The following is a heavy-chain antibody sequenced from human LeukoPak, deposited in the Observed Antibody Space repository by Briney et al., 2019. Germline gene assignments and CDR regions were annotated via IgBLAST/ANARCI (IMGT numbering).Heavy chain of an antibody. CDR3: ATSGYSYGYWAFDY. D-gene: IGHD5-18*01. CDR2: IYYSGST. Sequence: PSETLSLTCAVYGGSFSSYYWSWIRQPPGKGLEWIGYIYYSGSTNYNPSLKSRVTISVDTSKNQFSLKLSSVTAADTAVYYCATSGYSYGYWAFDYWGQGTLVTVSS. V-gene: IGHV4-59*08. J-gene: IGHJ4*02. CDR1: GGSFSSYY.